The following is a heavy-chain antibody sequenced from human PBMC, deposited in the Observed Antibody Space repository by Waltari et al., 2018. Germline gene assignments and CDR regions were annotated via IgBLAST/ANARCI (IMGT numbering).Heavy chain of an antibody. CDR2: VKPDGTTK. CDR1: GFTFTAYW. Sequence: EVHVVESGGGLVQPGESLTLSVRVSGFTFTAYWMHWVRQVPGKGLEWVSGVKPDGTTKNYADSVRGRCTISRDNARNTVHLQLNSLRVEDTAVYYCGTLEDVASWGRGALVTVSS. V-gene: IGHV3-74*01. CDR3: GTLEDVAS. D-gene: IGHD3-16*01. J-gene: IGHJ4*02.